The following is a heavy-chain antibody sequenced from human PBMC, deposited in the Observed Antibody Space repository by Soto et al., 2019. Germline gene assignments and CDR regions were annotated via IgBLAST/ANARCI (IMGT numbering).Heavy chain of an antibody. J-gene: IGHJ4*02. D-gene: IGHD6-19*01. V-gene: IGHV4-31*03. CDR2: IYYSGST. CDR3: ARDPQGVSGWYRGGFDY. CDR1: GGSISSGGYY. Sequence: QVQLQESGPGLVKPSQTLSLTCTVSGGSISSGGYYWSWIRQHPGKGLEWIGYIYYSGSTYYNPSLNSRVTISVDTSKNQFSLKLSSVTAADTAVYYCARDPQGVSGWYRGGFDYWGQGTLVTVSS.